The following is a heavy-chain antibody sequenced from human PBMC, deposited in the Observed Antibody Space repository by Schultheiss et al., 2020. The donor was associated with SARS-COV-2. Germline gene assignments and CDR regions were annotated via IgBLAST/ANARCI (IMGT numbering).Heavy chain of an antibody. D-gene: IGHD6-13*01. CDR3: ARLIAAAVDY. V-gene: IGHV4-39*01. J-gene: IGHJ4*02. CDR2: IYYSGST. CDR1: GFTFSSYA. Sequence: GSLRLSCAASGFTFSSYAMSWVRQAPGKGLEWIGSIYYSGSTYYNPSLKSRVTISVDTSKNQFSLKLSSVTAADTAVYYCARLIAAAVDYWGQGTLVTVSS.